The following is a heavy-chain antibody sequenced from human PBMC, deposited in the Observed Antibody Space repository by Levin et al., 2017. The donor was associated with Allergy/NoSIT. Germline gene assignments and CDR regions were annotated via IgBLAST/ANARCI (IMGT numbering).Heavy chain of an antibody. D-gene: IGHD4-17*01. J-gene: IGHJ4*02. CDR1: GFTFSSYA. V-gene: IGHV3-30-3*01. CDR2: ISYDGSNK. Sequence: PGGSLRLSCAASGFTFSSYAMHWVRQAPGKGLEWVAVISYDGSNKYYADSVKGRFTISRDNSKITLYLQMNSLRAEDTAVYYCARDRDADGDPFDYWGQGTLVTVSS. CDR3: ARDRDADGDPFDY.